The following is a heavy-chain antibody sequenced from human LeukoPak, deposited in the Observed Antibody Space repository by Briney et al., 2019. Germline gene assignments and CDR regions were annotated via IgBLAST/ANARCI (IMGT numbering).Heavy chain of an antibody. CDR1: GFTFRSYW. CDR3: VRDAYNILTAPYFDY. Sequence: GGSLRLSCAASGFTFRSYWMHWVRQAPGKGLLWVSRTNSDGSTTSYADPVKGRFTISRDNAKNTLYLQMDSLRAEDTAVYYCVRDAYNILTAPYFDYWGQGTLVTVSS. V-gene: IGHV3-74*01. CDR2: TNSDGSTT. D-gene: IGHD3-9*01. J-gene: IGHJ4*02.